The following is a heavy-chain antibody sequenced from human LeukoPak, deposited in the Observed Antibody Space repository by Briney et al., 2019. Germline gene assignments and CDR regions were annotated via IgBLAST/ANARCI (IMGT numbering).Heavy chain of an antibody. J-gene: IGHJ4*02. CDR3: ARDPRPSYESGGYYYPGDY. D-gene: IGHD3-22*01. V-gene: IGHV1-46*01. Sequence: ASVKVSCKASGYTFTSYYMHWVRQAPGQGLEWMAIINPSGGSTSYAQKFQGRVTMTRDTSTSTVYMELSSLRSEDTAVYYCARDPRPSYESGGYYYPGDYWGQGTLVTFSS. CDR2: INPSGGST. CDR1: GYTFTSYY.